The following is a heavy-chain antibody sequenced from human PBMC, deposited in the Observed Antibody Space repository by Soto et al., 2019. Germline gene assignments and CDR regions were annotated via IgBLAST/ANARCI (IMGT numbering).Heavy chain of an antibody. CDR1: GFTFSSYD. CDR3: AREKYCSSTSCYYGMDV. V-gene: IGHV3-13*01. J-gene: IGHJ6*02. Sequence: GGSLRLSCAASGFTFSSYDMHWVRQATGKGLEWVSAIGTAGDTYYPGSVKGRLTISRENAKNSLYLQMNSLRAGDTAVYYCAREKYCSSTSCYYGMDVWGQGTTVTVSS. D-gene: IGHD2-2*01. CDR2: IGTAGDT.